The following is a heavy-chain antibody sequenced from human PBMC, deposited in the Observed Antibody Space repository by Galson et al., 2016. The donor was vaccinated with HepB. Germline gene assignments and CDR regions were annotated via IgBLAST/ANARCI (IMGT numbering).Heavy chain of an antibody. CDR2: IYHSGST. Sequence: ETLSLTCSVSGYSISRDYYWGWVRQPPGKELEWIGSIYHSGSTFYNPSLKSRVTISIDQAQNQLSLRLSSVTAADTAAYYCARDQTSGWKFYYGMDVWGHGTTVTVSS. V-gene: IGHV4-38-2*02. CDR3: ARDQTSGWKFYYGMDV. D-gene: IGHD6-19*01. J-gene: IGHJ6*02. CDR1: GYSISRDYY.